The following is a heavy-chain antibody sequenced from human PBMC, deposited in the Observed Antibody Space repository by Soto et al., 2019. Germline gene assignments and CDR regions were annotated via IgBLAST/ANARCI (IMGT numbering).Heavy chain of an antibody. CDR3: ARMYYDFWSGFRYYYMDV. D-gene: IGHD3-3*01. CDR2: IYYSGST. CDR1: GGSISSYY. J-gene: IGHJ6*03. V-gene: IGHV4-59*01. Sequence: SETLSLTCTVSGGSISSYYWSWIRQPPGKGLEWIGYIYYSGSTNYNPSLKSRVTISVDTSKNQFSLKLSSVTAADTAVYYCARMYYDFWSGFRYYYMDVWGKGTTVTVSS.